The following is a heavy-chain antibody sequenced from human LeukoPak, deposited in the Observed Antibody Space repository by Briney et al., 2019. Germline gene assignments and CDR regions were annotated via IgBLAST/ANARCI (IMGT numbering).Heavy chain of an antibody. D-gene: IGHD1-26*01. J-gene: IGHJ4*02. CDR3: ARERRSGGGFDY. CDR2: INSNSGGT. CDR1: GYTFTNYA. V-gene: IGHV1-2*02. Sequence: ASVKXSCKASGYTFTNYALHWVRQAPGQGLEWMGWINSNSGGTNYAQKFQGRVTMTRDTSISTAYLELSSLRSDDTAVYYCARERRSGGGFDYWGQGTLVTVSS.